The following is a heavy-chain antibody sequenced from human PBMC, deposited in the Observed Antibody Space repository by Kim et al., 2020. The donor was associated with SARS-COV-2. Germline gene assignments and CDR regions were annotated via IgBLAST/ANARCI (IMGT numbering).Heavy chain of an antibody. CDR1: GFTFSSYS. J-gene: IGHJ4*02. V-gene: IGHV3-21*01. D-gene: IGHD3-22*01. CDR3: ARVRTPWHSSGYRVY. CDR2: ISSSSSYI. Sequence: GGSLRLSCAASGFTFSSYSMNWVRQAPGKGLEWVSSISSSSSYIYYADSVKGRFTISRDNAKNSLYLQMNSLRAEDTAVYYCARVRTPWHSSGYRVYWGQGTLVTVSS.